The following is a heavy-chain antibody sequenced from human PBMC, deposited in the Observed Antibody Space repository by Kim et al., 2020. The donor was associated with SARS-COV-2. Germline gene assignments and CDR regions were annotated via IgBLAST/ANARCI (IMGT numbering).Heavy chain of an antibody. CDR2: IWYDGSNK. CDR1: GFTFSSYG. D-gene: IGHD3-3*01. CDR3: AREGITIFGVVIGAFDI. V-gene: IGHV3-33*01. Sequence: GGSLRLSCAASGFTFSSYGMHWVRQAPGKGLEWVAVIWYDGSNKYYADSVKGRFTISRDNSKNTLYLQMNSLRAEDTAVYYCAREGITIFGVVIGAFDIWGQGTMVTVSS. J-gene: IGHJ3*02.